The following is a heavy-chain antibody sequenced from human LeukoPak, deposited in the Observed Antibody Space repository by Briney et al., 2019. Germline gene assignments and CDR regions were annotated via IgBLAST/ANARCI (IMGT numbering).Heavy chain of an antibody. CDR3: AVGYCSGGSCYGVDY. V-gene: IGHV4-4*07. D-gene: IGHD2-15*01. CDR1: GGSISSYY. CDR2: IYTSGST. J-gene: IGHJ4*02. Sequence: SETLSFTCTVSGGSISSYYWSWIRQPAGKGLEWIGRIYTSGSTNYNPSLKSRVTMSVDTSKNQFSLKLSSVTAADTAVYYCAVGYCSGGSCYGVDYWGQGTLVTVSS.